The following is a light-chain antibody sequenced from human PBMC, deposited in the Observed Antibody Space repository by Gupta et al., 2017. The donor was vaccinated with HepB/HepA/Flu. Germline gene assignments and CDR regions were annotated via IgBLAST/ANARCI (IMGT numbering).Light chain of an antibody. CDR3: NARDSSGAVV. Sequence: SSALTQDPAVSVALGQTVRITCQGDSLRSYYASWYQQKPGQAPVLVIYGKNNRPSGIPDRFSGSSSGNTASLTITGAQAEDEADYYCNARDSSGAVVFGGGTKLTVL. CDR1: SLRSYY. J-gene: IGLJ2*01. V-gene: IGLV3-19*01. CDR2: GKN.